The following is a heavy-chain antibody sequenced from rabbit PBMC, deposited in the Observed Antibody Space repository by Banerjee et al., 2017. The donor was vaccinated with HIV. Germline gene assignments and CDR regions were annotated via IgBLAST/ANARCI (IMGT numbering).Heavy chain of an antibody. Sequence: QSLEESGGDLVKPGASLTLTCTASGFSFRSSYYMCWVRQALGKGLEWIGCIYTGDGSTHYASWVNDRFTISKTSSTTVTLQMTSLTAADTATYFCARDLPYWRSVWGAFNLWGPGTLVTVS. D-gene: IGHD4-1*01. CDR2: IYTGDGST. J-gene: IGHJ4*01. CDR1: GFSFRSSYY. CDR3: ARDLPYWRSVWGAFNL. V-gene: IGHV1S40*01.